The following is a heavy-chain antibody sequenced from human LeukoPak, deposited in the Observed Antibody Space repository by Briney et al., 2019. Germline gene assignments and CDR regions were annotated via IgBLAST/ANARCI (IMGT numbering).Heavy chain of an antibody. V-gene: IGHV1-8*01. Sequence: ASVKVSCKASGYTFTSYDINWVRQATGQGLEWMGWMNPNSGNTGYAQKFQGRVTMTRNTSISTAYMELSSLRSEDTAVYYCARGFRPLKEIGWITFPDYWGQGTLVTVSS. D-gene: IGHD2-2*03. CDR3: ARGFRPLKEIGWITFPDY. J-gene: IGHJ4*02. CDR2: MNPNSGNT. CDR1: GYTFTSYD.